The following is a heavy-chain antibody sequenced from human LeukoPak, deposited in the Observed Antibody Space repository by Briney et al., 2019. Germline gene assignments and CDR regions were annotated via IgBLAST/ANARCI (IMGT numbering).Heavy chain of an antibody. D-gene: IGHD2-2*02. V-gene: IGHV1-69*01. CDR2: IIPIFGTA. Sequence: SVKVSCKASGGTFSGYAISWVRQAPGQGLEWMGGIIPIFGTANYAQKFQGRVTITADEFTSTAYMELSSLRSEDTAVYYCARRQFNCSSTSCYTMTYYYGMDVWGQGTTVTVSS. CDR3: ARRQFNCSSTSCYTMTYYYGMDV. CDR1: GGTFSGYA. J-gene: IGHJ6*02.